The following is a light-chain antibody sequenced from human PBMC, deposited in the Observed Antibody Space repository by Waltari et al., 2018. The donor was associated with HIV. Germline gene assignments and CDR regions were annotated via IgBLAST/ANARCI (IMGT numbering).Light chain of an antibody. V-gene: IGLV3-10*01. CDR3: YSTDTTGYERV. CDR2: DDN. Sequence: SYELPQPPSVSVYPGQPATITCSGDTLPKRNAYWYQQRSGQAPVLVIYDDNKRPSGIPERFSGSTSGTMATLTVSRAQVEDEADYYCYSTDTTGYERVFGGGTKLTVL. J-gene: IGLJ3*02. CDR1: TLPKRN.